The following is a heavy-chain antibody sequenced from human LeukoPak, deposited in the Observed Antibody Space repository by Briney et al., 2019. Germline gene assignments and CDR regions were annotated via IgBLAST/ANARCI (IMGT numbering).Heavy chain of an antibody. D-gene: IGHD3-3*01. CDR2: INPSGGST. CDR1: GYTFTSYY. J-gene: IGHJ6*02. V-gene: IGHV1-46*01. Sequence: GASVKVSCKASGYTFTSYYMHWVRQAPGQGLEWMGIINPSGGSTSYAQKFQGRVTMTRDTSTSTAYMELSSLRSEDTAVYYCARGAPYYDFWSGYPSQYYYYGMDVWGQGTTVTVSS. CDR3: ARGAPYYDFWSGYPSQYYYYGMDV.